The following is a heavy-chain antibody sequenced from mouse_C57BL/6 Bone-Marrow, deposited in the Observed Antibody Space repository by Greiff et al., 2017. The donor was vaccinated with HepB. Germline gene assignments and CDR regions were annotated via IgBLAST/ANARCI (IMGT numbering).Heavy chain of an antibody. CDR2: INPYNGDT. D-gene: IGHD1-1*01. Sequence: EVKLQESGPELVKPGDSVKISCKASGYSFTGYFMNWVMQSHGKSLEWIGRINPYNGDTFYNQKFKGKATLTVDKSSSTAHMELRSLTSEDSAVYYCASSSPFAYWGQGTLVTVSA. V-gene: IGHV1-20*01. CDR1: GYSFTGYF. J-gene: IGHJ3*01. CDR3: ASSSPFAY.